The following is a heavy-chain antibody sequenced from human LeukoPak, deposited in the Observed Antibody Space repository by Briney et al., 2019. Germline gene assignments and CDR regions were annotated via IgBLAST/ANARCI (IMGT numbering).Heavy chain of an antibody. CDR3: ATFSYAGNAGGSVGP. V-gene: IGHV1-69*06. D-gene: IGHD4-23*01. Sequence: SVKVSCKASGGTFSSYAISWVRQAPGQGLEWMGGIIPIFGTANYAQKFQGRVTITADKSTSTAYMELSSLRSEDTAVYYCATFSYAGNAGGSVGPWGQGTLVTVSS. J-gene: IGHJ5*02. CDR1: GGTFSSYA. CDR2: IIPIFGTA.